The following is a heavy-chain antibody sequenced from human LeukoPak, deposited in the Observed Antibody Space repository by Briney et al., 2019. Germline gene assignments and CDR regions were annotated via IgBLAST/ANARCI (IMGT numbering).Heavy chain of an antibody. CDR2: INPNSGGT. CDR3: ARTRNYVANFDY. J-gene: IGHJ4*02. D-gene: IGHD1-7*01. V-gene: IGHV1-2*06. CDR1: GYTFTGYY. Sequence: GASVKVSCKAPGYTFTGYYMHWVRQAPGQGLEWMGRINPNSGGTNYAQKFQGRVTMTRDTSISTAYMELSRLRSDDTAVYYCARTRNYVANFDYWGQGTLVTVSS.